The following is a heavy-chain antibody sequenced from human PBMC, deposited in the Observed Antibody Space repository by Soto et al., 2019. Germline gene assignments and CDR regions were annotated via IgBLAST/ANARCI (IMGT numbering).Heavy chain of an antibody. D-gene: IGHD5-12*01. CDR2: INAGNGNT. CDR3: ARSFVGDGYNQGSTNYYYYGMDV. Sequence: QVQLVQSGAEAKKPGASVKVSCKASGYTFTSYAMHWVRQAPGQRLEWMGWINAGNGNTKYSQKFQGRVTITRDTSASTAYMELSSLRSEDTAVYYCARSFVGDGYNQGSTNYYYYGMDVWGQGTTVTVSS. CDR1: GYTFTSYA. V-gene: IGHV1-3*01. J-gene: IGHJ6*02.